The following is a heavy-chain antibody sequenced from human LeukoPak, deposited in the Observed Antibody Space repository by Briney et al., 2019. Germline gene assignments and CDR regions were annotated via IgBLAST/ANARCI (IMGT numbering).Heavy chain of an antibody. CDR2: ISSSSYI. V-gene: IGHV3-21*01. J-gene: IGHJ5*02. CDR1: GFTFSSYS. CDR3: ARGEAARPDWFDP. D-gene: IGHD6-6*01. Sequence: GGSLRLSCAASGFTFSSYSMNWVRQAPGKGLEWVSSISSSSYIYYADSVKGRFTISRDNAKNSLYLQMNSLRAEDTAVYYCARGEAARPDWFDPWGQGTLVTVSS.